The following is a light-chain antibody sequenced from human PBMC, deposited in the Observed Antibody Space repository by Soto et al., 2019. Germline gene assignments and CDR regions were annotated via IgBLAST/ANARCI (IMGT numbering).Light chain of an antibody. CDR3: SSYTSSNTFV. V-gene: IGLV2-18*02. CDR1: SSDVGRYNH. CDR2: EVN. J-gene: IGLJ1*01. Sequence: QSVLTQPPSVSGSPGQSVTISCTGTSSDVGRYNHISWYQQPPGTTNKLMIYEVNNRPSGVTERFSESKSSNTTSQTISGLQTEDNADYYCSSYTSSNTFVFGTGTKSPS.